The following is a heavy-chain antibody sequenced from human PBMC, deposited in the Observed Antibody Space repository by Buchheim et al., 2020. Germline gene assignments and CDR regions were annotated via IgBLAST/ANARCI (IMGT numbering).Heavy chain of an antibody. CDR1: RFTFSAYA. Sequence: QVQLVESGGGVVQPGRSLRLSCAASRFTFSAYAMHWVRQAPGKGLEWVAVISYDGSNKYYADSVKGRFTISRDNSKNTLYVQMNSLRPEDTAVYYCVREKGYCSGGSCYRRYYFDFWGQGTL. J-gene: IGHJ4*02. CDR3: VREKGYCSGGSCYRRYYFDF. V-gene: IGHV3-30-3*01. CDR2: ISYDGSNK. D-gene: IGHD2-15*01.